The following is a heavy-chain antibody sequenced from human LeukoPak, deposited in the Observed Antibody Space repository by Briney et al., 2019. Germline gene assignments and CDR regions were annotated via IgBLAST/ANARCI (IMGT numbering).Heavy chain of an antibody. V-gene: IGHV3-43*02. D-gene: IGHD3-3*02. CDR1: GFTFDEYA. CDR3: AKSFSPPDASDI. J-gene: IGHJ3*02. Sequence: PGGSLRLSCAAPGFTFDEYAMNWVRQAPGKGLEWVSLISGDGGVTYYADSVKGRFTISRDNSKNSVYLQMNSLRPEDTALYCCAKSFSPPDASDIWGQGTMVTVSS. CDR2: ISGDGGVT.